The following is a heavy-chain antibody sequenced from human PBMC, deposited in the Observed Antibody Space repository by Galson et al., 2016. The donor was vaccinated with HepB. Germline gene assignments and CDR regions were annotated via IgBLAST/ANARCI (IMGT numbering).Heavy chain of an antibody. V-gene: IGHV1-24*01. J-gene: IGHJ6*02. CDR2: FDPEDGET. CDR3: ATDMRNYYGMDV. D-gene: IGHD2-2*01. Sequence: SVKVSCKVSGYTLTELSMHWVRQAPGKGLEWMGGFDPEDGETIYAQKFQGRVTMTEDTSTDTASMELSSLRFEDTAVYYCATDMRNYYGMDVWGQGTTGTVS. CDR1: GYTLTELS.